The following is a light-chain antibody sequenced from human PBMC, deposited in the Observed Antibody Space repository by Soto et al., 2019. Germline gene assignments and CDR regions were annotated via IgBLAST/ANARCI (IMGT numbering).Light chain of an antibody. CDR2: GAS. Sequence: EIVLTQSPGTLSLSPGERATLSCRASRSVSSSYLAWYQQKPGQAPRLLNDGASSRATGIPDRFSGSGSGTDFTLTISRLEPEDFAVYYCQQYGSSPYTFGLGTRLEI. CDR3: QQYGSSPYT. V-gene: IGKV3-20*01. J-gene: IGKJ5*01. CDR1: RSVSSSY.